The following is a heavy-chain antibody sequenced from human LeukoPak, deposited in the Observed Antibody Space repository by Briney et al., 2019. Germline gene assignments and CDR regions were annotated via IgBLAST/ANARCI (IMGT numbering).Heavy chain of an antibody. V-gene: IGHV3-20*04. CDR3: AGYYYDSSRGFDL. Sequence: GGSLRLSCAASGFKFDDYGMSWVRQAPGKGLERVCDINWNGAWTGYADSVKGRFTISRDNAKNSLYLQMNSLRAEDTALYYCAGYYYDSSRGFDLWDQGTLVTVSA. D-gene: IGHD3-22*01. CDR1: GFKFDDYG. J-gene: IGHJ5*02. CDR2: INWNGAWT.